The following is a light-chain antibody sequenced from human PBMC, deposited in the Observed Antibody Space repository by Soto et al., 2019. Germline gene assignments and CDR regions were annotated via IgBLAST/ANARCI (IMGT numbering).Light chain of an antibody. CDR1: QTISNY. Sequence: DIQMTQSPSTLSASVGDRVTITCRASQTISNYLTWYQQRPGKAPKLLIYRSSILQNGVPSRFSGSGSGTEFTLTISSLQPDDFATYSCQQYYIYATFGKGTRVEI. CDR3: QQYYIYAT. V-gene: IGKV1-5*03. CDR2: RSS. J-gene: IGKJ1*01.